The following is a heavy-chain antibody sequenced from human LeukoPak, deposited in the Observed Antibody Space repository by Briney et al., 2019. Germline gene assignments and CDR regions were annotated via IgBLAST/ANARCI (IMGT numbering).Heavy chain of an antibody. CDR3: AREGSGWYVGAIDY. J-gene: IGHJ4*02. CDR1: GFTVSSNY. Sequence: PGGSLRLSCAASGFTVSSNYMSWVRQAPGKGLEWVSVIYSGGSTYYADSVKGRFTISRDNSKNTLYLQMGSLRAEDMAVYYCAREGSGWYVGAIDYWGQGTLVTVSS. CDR2: IYSGGST. V-gene: IGHV3-53*05. D-gene: IGHD6-19*01.